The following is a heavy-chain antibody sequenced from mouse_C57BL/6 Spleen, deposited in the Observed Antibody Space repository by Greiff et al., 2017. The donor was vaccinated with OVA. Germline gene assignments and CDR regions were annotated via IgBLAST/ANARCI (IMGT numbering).Heavy chain of an antibody. J-gene: IGHJ2*01. V-gene: IGHV1-82*01. CDR2: IYPGDGDT. Sequence: VKRVESGPELVKPGASVKISCKASGYAFSSSWMNWVKQRPGKGLEWIGRIYPGDGDTNYNGKFKGKATLTADKSSSTAYMQLSSLTSEDSAVYFCARQRGDYWGQGTTLTVSS. CDR3: ARQRGDY. CDR1: GYAFSSSW.